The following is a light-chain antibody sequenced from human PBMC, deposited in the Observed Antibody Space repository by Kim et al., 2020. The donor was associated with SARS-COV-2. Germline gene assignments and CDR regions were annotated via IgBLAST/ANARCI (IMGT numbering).Light chain of an antibody. Sequence: SSELTQDPAVSVALGQTVRITCQGDSLRSYYASWYQQKPGQAPVLVIYGKNNRPSGIPDRFSGSSSGNTASLTITGVQAEDEADYYCNSRDSSGNHWVFG. V-gene: IGLV3-19*01. J-gene: IGLJ3*02. CDR2: GKN. CDR3: NSRDSSGNHWV. CDR1: SLRSYY.